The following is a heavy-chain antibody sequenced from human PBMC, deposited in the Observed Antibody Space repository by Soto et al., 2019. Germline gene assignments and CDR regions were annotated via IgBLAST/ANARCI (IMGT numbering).Heavy chain of an antibody. CDR3: AREGGESSDGLYYFDS. Sequence: PSETLSLTCTVSGGSTSSDNYWSWIRQPPGKGLEWIGHIYYSGNTDHNPSLKSRLAISIDTSKNQFSLKLSSVTAADTAVYFCAREGGESSDGLYYFDSWGQGSLVTAPQ. CDR1: GGSTSSDNY. V-gene: IGHV4-30-4*01. D-gene: IGHD3-16*01. CDR2: IYYSGNT. J-gene: IGHJ4*02.